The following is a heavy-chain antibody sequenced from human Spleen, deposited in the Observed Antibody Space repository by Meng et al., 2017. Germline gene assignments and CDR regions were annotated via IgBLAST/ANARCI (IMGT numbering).Heavy chain of an antibody. D-gene: IGHD3-10*01. J-gene: IGHJ6*02. CDR1: GFTFSTYA. CDR2: ISASSTYI. Sequence: GESLKISCAASGFTFSTYAMNWVRQAPGKGLEWVSSISASSTYIYYADSLKGRFTISRDNAKNSLYLQMNSLRAEDTAVYYCARGMVPGSYYYYGMDVWGQGTTVTVSS. CDR3: ARGMVPGSYYYYGMDV. V-gene: IGHV3-21*04.